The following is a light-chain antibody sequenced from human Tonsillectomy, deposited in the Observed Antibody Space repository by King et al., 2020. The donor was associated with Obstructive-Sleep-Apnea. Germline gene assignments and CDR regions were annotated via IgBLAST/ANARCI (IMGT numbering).Light chain of an antibody. V-gene: IGLV1-40*01. J-gene: IGLJ3*02. Sequence: VPDRFSGSTSGTPASLAITGLQAEDEADYYCQSYDSSLVGVFGGGTKLTVL. CDR3: QSYDSSLVGV.